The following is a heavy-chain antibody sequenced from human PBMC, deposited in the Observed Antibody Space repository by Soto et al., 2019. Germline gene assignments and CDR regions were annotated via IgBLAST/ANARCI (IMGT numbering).Heavy chain of an antibody. Sequence: SETLSLTCTVSGGSISSISYYWGWIRQPPGKGLELIGSIYYSGSTYYNPSLKSRVTISVDTSKNQFSLKLSSVTAADTAVYYCARQEAEENTDYYHYGMHXWGQGTTLTVS. D-gene: IGHD5-18*01. CDR3: ARQEAEENTDYYHYGMHX. J-gene: IGHJ6*02. CDR2: IYYSGST. CDR1: GGSISSISYY. V-gene: IGHV4-39*01.